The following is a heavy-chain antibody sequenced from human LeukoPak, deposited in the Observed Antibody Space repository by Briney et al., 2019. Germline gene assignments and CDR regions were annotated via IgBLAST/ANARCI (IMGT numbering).Heavy chain of an antibody. CDR3: TRDPTQYLRYGYFDY. V-gene: IGHV3-48*04. CDR2: IDARSGIT. CDR1: GFTFRIFG. D-gene: IGHD4-11*01. J-gene: IGHJ4*02. Sequence: PGGSLRLSCAASGFTFRIFGLNWVRQAPGKGPEWVSYIDARSGITYYADSVQGRFTISRDNAKNSLYLQMSSLRAEDTAVYYCTRDPTQYLRYGYFDYWGQGTLVTVSS.